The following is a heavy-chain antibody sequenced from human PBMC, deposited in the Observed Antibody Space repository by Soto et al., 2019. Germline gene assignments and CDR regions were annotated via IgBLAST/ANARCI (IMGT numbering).Heavy chain of an antibody. J-gene: IGHJ5*02. V-gene: IGHV5-51*01. CDR3: AGQGTISNSRNWLDP. Sequence: GESLKISCRASGFDFTDYWIAWVRQVPGKGLEWMGIIFPHDSDTRYNPSFQGQVSISADKSVSIAYLQWSSLQASDTGIYYCAGQGTISNSRNWLDPWGQGTLVTVSS. CDR1: GFDFTDYW. D-gene: IGHD1-26*01. CDR2: IFPHDSDT.